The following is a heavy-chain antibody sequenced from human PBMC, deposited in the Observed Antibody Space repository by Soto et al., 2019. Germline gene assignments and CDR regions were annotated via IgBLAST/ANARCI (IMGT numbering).Heavy chain of an antibody. CDR2: IHYSGST. CDR3: ARYSTGWYDYFDY. CDR1: GASISSSSYY. J-gene: IGHJ4*01. Sequence: SETLSLTCSVSGASISSSSYYWGWIRQPPGKGLEWIGTIHYSGSTYYNSSLKSRVTISVDLPKNQFFMRLSSVTATDTSVYYCARYSTGWYDYFDYCGHRPLVTVSS. D-gene: IGHD6-19*01. V-gene: IGHV4-39*01.